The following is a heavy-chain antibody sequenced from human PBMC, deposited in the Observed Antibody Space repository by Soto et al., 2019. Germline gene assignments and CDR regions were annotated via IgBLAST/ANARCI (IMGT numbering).Heavy chain of an antibody. J-gene: IGHJ6*02. Sequence: GGSLSLSCTASGFTFGDYAMSWFRQAPGKGLQWVGFIRGKPYGGTTDYAASVKGRFIISRDDSKSIAYLQMNSLKTEDTAVYYCTRGGYDFWSGYPPPFYGMDVWGQGTTVTVSS. CDR2: IRGKPYGGTT. CDR3: TRGGYDFWSGYPPPFYGMDV. V-gene: IGHV3-49*03. D-gene: IGHD3-3*01. CDR1: GFTFGDYA.